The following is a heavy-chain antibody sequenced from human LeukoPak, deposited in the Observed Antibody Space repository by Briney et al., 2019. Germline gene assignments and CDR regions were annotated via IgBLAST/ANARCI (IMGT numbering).Heavy chain of an antibody. D-gene: IGHD2-15*01. V-gene: IGHV3-7*01. CDR3: VRDPHCSGVSCYSVGFDY. Sequence: GGSLRLSCAASGFTFSTYWMSWVRQAPGKGLEWVADIKQDGSEKHYVDSVKGRFTVSRDNAKTSLYLQMHNLRAEDTAIYYCVRDPHCSGVSCYSVGFDYWGQGVLVTVSS. CDR2: IKQDGSEK. J-gene: IGHJ4*02. CDR1: GFTFSTYW.